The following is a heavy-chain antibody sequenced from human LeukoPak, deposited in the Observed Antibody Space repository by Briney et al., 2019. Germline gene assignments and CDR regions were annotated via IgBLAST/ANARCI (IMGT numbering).Heavy chain of an antibody. CDR3: ARDLDDIGSNWFDP. V-gene: IGHV1-2*02. CDR2: INPNSGGT. J-gene: IGHJ5*02. D-gene: IGHD3-9*01. CDR1: GYTFTVYY. Sequence: ASVKVSCKASGYTFTVYYMHWVRQAPGQGLEWMGWINPNSGGTNYAQKFQGRFTMTRDTSISTAYMELSRLRSDDTAVYYCARDLDDIGSNWFDPWGQGTLVTVSS.